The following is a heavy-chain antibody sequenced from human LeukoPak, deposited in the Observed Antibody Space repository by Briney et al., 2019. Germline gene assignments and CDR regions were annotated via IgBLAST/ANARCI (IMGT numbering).Heavy chain of an antibody. J-gene: IGHJ3*01. V-gene: IGHV3-7*03. CDR1: GGSISSSKW. CDR3: ARSSYSSSSSV. D-gene: IGHD6-6*01. Sequence: PSGTLSLTCAVSGGSISSSKWWSWSRQAPGKGLEWVASINSDGSEGYYADVVKGRFTISRDNAKNSLYLQINSLRAEDTAVYYCARSSYSSSSSVWGQGTMVTVSS. CDR2: INSDGSEG.